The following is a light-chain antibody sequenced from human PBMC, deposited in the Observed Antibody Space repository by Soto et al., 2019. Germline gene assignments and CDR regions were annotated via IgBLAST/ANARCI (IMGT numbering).Light chain of an antibody. CDR1: TRDVGGSDY. J-gene: IGLJ1*01. CDR2: EVR. V-gene: IGLV2-14*01. CDR3: SSYSSGSNPYV. Sequence: QSALTQPASVSGSPGQSITISCTGTTRDVGGSDYVSWYQQYPGKAPKLVIFEVRNRPSDVSNRFSGSKSGNTASLTISGLQAEDEADYYCSSYSSGSNPYVFGSGTKVTVL.